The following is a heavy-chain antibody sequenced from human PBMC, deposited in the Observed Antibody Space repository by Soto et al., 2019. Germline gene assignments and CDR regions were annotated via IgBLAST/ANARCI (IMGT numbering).Heavy chain of an antibody. CDR3: ARDGAVGEIFYYYGMDV. Sequence: QVQLVQSGAEVKKPGASVKVSCKASGYTFTNYGISWVRQAPGQGLEWMGWISAYNGNTNYAQKLQGRVTMTTDTSTTTAYMELRSLRSADTAVYYCARDGAVGEIFYYYGMDVWCQGTTVTVSS. D-gene: IGHD3-16*01. CDR1: GYTFTNYG. CDR2: ISAYNGNT. V-gene: IGHV1-18*01. J-gene: IGHJ6*02.